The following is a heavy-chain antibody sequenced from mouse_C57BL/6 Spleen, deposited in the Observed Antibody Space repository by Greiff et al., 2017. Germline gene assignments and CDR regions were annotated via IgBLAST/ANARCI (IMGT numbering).Heavy chain of an antibody. V-gene: IGHV1-81*01. J-gene: IGHJ4*01. CDR2: IYPRSGNT. CDR3: AREGYYGNYYYAMDY. Sequence: VQLQQSGAELARPGASVKLSCKASGYTFTSYGISWVKQRTGQGLEWIGEIYPRSGNTYYNEKFKGKATLTADKSSSTAYMVLRSLTSEDSAVYFCAREGYYGNYYYAMDYWGQGTSVTVSS. D-gene: IGHD2-1*01. CDR1: GYTFTSYG.